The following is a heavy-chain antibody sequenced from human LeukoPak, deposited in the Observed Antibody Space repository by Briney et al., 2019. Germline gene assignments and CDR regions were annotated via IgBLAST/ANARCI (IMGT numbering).Heavy chain of an antibody. J-gene: IGHJ6*04. Sequence: GGSLRLSCAASGFTFNNYWMHWVRQAPGKGLVWVSRINGDGSSTRYADSVKGRFTISRDNAENTLFLQTNSLRAEDTAVYYCARGFKFGIDVWGKGTTVTVSS. CDR3: ARGFKFGIDV. V-gene: IGHV3-74*01. CDR1: GFTFNNYW. CDR2: INGDGSST.